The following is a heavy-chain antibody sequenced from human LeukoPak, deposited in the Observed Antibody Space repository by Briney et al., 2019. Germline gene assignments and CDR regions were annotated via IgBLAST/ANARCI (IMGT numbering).Heavy chain of an antibody. V-gene: IGHV1-46*01. J-gene: IGHJ4*02. CDR2: INPSGGST. D-gene: IGHD3-22*01. Sequence: EASVKVSCKASGYTFTSYYMHWVRQAPGQGLEWMGIINPSGGSTSYAQKFQGRVTMTRDTSTSTVYMELSSLRSEDTAVYYCARDLEAYDSSGWYGYWGQGTLVTVSS. CDR1: GYTFTSYY. CDR3: ARDLEAYDSSGWYGY.